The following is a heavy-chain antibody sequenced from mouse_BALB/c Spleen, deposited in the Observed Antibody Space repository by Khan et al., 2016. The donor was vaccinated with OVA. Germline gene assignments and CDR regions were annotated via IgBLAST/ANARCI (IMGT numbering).Heavy chain of an antibody. CDR1: GYTFTSYT. Sequence: VQLQESGAELARPGASVKMSCKASGYTFTSYTIHWIKLRPGQGLEWIGFINPSNGYTNSNQKFKDKATLTADKSSTTVYMRLSSLTSDDSAVYNCVRDGAYHRNDGWFAYWGQGTLVTVSA. CDR2: INPSNGYT. V-gene: IGHV1-4*01. D-gene: IGHD2-14*01. CDR3: VRDGAYHRNDGWFAY. J-gene: IGHJ3*01.